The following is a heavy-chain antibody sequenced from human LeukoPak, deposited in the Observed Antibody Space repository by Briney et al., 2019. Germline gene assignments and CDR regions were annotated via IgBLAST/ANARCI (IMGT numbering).Heavy chain of an antibody. CDR2: INPNSGGT. D-gene: IGHD1-14*01. V-gene: IGHV1-2*02. CDR3: ARGGVVGTTPGNWLDP. CDR1: GYTFTGYY. Sequence: GPVKVSCKASGYTFTGYYMHWVRQAPGQGLEWMGWINPNSGGTNYAQKFQGRVTMTRDTSISTAYMELSRLKSDDTAVYYCARGGVVGTTPGNWLDPWGQGTLVTVSS. J-gene: IGHJ5*02.